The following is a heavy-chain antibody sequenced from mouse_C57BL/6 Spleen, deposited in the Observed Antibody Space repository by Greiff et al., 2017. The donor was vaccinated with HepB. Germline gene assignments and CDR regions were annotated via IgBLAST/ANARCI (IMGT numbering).Heavy chain of an antibody. Sequence: EVKLMESGEGLVKPGGSLKLSCAASGFTFSSYAMSWVRQTPEKRLEWVAYISSGGDYIYYADTVKGRFTISRDNARNTLYLQMSRLKSEDTAMYYCTRECGNYWYFDVWGTGTTVTVSA. CDR1: GFTFSSYA. CDR3: TRECGNYWYFDV. V-gene: IGHV5-9-1*02. CDR2: ISSGGDYI. J-gene: IGHJ1*03. D-gene: IGHD2-10*02.